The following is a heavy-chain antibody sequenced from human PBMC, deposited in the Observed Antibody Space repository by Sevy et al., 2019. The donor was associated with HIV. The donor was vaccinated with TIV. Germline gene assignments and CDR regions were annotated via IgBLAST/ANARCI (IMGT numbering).Heavy chain of an antibody. V-gene: IGHV3-23*01. Sequence: GGSLRLSCAASGFTFSTYAMTWVRQAPGKGLEWVSVVSFSGGSTYYADSVKGRFTISRDNSKNTLYVQMISLRAEDTAVYYCAKDRVSGTYYTGDFDYWGQGTLVTVSS. J-gene: IGHJ4*02. CDR2: VSFSGGST. D-gene: IGHD3-10*01. CDR1: GFTFSTYA. CDR3: AKDRVSGTYYTGDFDY.